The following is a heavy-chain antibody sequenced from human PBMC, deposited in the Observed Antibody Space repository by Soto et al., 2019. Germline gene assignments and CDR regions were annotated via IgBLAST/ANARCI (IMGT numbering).Heavy chain of an antibody. V-gene: IGHV3-23*01. CDR1: GFTFSSYA. D-gene: IGHD6-19*01. CDR3: AKDRDSRAGTGNFDY. J-gene: IGHJ4*02. Sequence: GGSLRLSCAASGFTFSSYAMSWVRQAPGKGLEWVSAISGSGGTTYYADSVKDRFTISRENSKNTRYLQMNSLRAEDTAVYYGAKDRDSRAGTGNFDYWGQGTLVTVSS. CDR2: ISGSGGTT.